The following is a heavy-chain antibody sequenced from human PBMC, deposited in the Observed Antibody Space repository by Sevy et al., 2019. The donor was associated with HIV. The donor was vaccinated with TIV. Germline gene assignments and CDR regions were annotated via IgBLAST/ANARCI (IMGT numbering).Heavy chain of an antibody. CDR3: ARALADWGSFHYSS. D-gene: IGHD3-16*02. V-gene: IGHV3-7*01. CDR2: IKQDGTDK. Sequence: GGSLRLSCAASGFTFATYWMTWVRQAPGKGLEWVAYIKQDGTDKYYVDSVRGRFAISRDNAKNSLHLHMSGLRAEDTAVYYCARALADWGSFHYSSWGRGTLVTVSS. CDR1: GFTFATYW. J-gene: IGHJ4*02.